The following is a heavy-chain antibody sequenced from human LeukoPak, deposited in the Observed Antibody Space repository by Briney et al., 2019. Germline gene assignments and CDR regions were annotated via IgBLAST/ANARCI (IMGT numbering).Heavy chain of an antibody. Sequence: GGSLRLSCAASGFTVSSNYMSWVRQAPGKGLEWVSVLYSGGNTYYTDSVKGRFAISRDYSRNTVYLQMNSLRAEDTAVYYCARESGFGELFPYAFDIWGQGTVVTVSS. D-gene: IGHD3-10*01. V-gene: IGHV3-53*01. CDR3: ARESGFGELFPYAFDI. J-gene: IGHJ3*02. CDR1: GFTVSSNY. CDR2: LYSGGNT.